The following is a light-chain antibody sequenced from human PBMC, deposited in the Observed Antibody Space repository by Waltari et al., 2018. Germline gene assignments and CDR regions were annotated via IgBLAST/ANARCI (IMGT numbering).Light chain of an antibody. V-gene: IGLV2-23*02. CDR3: CSYAGNYIWV. J-gene: IGLJ3*02. CDR2: DVN. Sequence: QSALTQPAAVSGSPGQSVTISCTGASSAIGRFELVSWYQQHPGNAPQLVISDVNKRPSGVSDRFSGSKSGDTASLTISGLHFEDEADYYCCSYAGNYIWVFGGGTRLTVL. CDR1: SSAIGRFEL.